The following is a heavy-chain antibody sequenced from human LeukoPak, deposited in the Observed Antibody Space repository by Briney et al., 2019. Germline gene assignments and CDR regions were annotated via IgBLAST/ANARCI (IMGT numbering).Heavy chain of an antibody. D-gene: IGHD3-22*01. J-gene: IGHJ6*02. Sequence: GPTLLNPTQTHTLTCTFSQFSLSPSGMGVDWIRQPPWKGLDWLAPIDCDDDKYYSTSLKTRLTISKHTSKHQVVLTMTNIDPVDTATYYCARTRTVRATMIVEPDGMDVWGQGTTVTVSS. CDR1: QFSLSPSGMG. CDR2: IDCDDDK. CDR3: ARTRTVRATMIVEPDGMDV. V-gene: IGHV2-70*01.